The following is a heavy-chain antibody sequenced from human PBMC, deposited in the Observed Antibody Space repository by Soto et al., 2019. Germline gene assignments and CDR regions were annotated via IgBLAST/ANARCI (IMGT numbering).Heavy chain of an antibody. J-gene: IGHJ3*01. V-gene: IGHV3-23*01. CDR1: GFTFTIYA. D-gene: IGHD1-1*01. CDR3: VRDRGYPDSFDV. Sequence: GGSLRLSCAASGFTFTIYAMTWVRQAPGKGLEWVSTISGSDGTTTPYADSVKGRFTISRDNAKNTLYLQMHSLRVEDTALYFCVRDRGYPDSFDVWGRGTMVTVSS. CDR2: ISGSDGTTT.